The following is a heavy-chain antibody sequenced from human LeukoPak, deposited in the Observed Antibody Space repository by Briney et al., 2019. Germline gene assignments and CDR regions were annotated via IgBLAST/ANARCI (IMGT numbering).Heavy chain of an antibody. J-gene: IGHJ5*02. CDR1: GGSISSYY. CDR3: ARQSTYYYDSSGYDWFDP. Sequence: PSETLSLTCTVSGGSISSYYWSWIRQPPGKGLDWIGYIYYSGSTNYNPSLKSRVTISVDTSKNQFSLKLSSVTAADTAVYYCARQSTYYYDSSGYDWFDPWGQETLVTVSS. D-gene: IGHD3-22*01. V-gene: IGHV4-59*08. CDR2: IYYSGST.